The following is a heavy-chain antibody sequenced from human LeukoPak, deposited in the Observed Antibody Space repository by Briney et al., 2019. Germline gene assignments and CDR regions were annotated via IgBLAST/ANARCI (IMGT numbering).Heavy chain of an antibody. CDR1: GGTFSSYA. Sequence: SVKVSCKASGGTFSSYAISWVRQAPGQGLEWMGRIIPILGIANYAQKFQGRVTITADKPTSTAYMELSSLRSEDTAVYYCARGPPAQGIYYYYGMDVWGQGTTVTVSS. D-gene: IGHD2-2*01. J-gene: IGHJ6*02. CDR2: IIPILGIA. CDR3: ARGPPAQGIYYYYGMDV. V-gene: IGHV1-69*04.